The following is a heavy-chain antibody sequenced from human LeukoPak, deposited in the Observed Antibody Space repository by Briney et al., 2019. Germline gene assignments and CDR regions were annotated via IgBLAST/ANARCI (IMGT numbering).Heavy chain of an antibody. CDR1: GFTFSTYG. J-gene: IGHJ4*02. Sequence: GGSLRLSCAASGFTFSTYGMSWVRQAPGKGLECVSGISGSGRSIYYADSVKGRFTISRDNSKNTLYLQMNSLRADDTAVYFCSKDRGGYNPERLDSWGQGTLVTVS. D-gene: IGHD5-24*01. V-gene: IGHV3-23*01. CDR2: ISGSGRSI. CDR3: SKDRGGYNPERLDS.